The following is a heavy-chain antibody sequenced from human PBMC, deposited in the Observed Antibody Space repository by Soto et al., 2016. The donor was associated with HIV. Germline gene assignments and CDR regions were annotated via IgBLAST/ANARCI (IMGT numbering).Heavy chain of an antibody. D-gene: IGHD3-16*01. CDR1: GFTFNIYS. CDR2: ITETGSRT. V-gene: IGHV3-23*01. J-gene: IGHJ4*02. Sequence: EIQLLVSGGGLVQPGGSLRLSCAASGFTFNIYSMAWIRQIPGRGLEWVAGITETGSRTAYAESVKGRFTISRDNSKNTVYLQMTSLRDEDTATYYCAKHGRITAPPWGQGTLVTVSS. CDR3: AKHGRITAPP.